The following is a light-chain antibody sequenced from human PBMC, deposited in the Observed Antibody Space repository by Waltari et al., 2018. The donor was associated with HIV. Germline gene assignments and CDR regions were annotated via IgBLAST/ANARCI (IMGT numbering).Light chain of an antibody. CDR3: AAWDDSLNGHVL. J-gene: IGLJ2*01. V-gene: IGLV1-44*01. Sequence: QSVLTQPPSASGTPGQRVTFSCSGSSSNIGSNPVDWYQKLPGTAPRLLIYNNIQRPAGFPDRCAGSKSGTSASLAISGLQSEDEADYYCAAWDDSLNGHVLFGGGTKLTVL. CDR1: SSNIGSNP. CDR2: NNI.